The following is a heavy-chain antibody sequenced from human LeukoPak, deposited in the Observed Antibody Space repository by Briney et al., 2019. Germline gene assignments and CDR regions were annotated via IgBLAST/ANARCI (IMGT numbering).Heavy chain of an antibody. Sequence: KTSETLSLTCAVYGGSFSGYYWSWIRQPPGKGLEWIGEINHSGSTNYNPSLKSRVTISVDTSKNQFSLKLSSVTAADTAVYYCARVRYYDSSGRAVNFVYWGQGTLVTVSS. CDR3: ARVRYYDSSGRAVNFVY. CDR2: INHSGST. V-gene: IGHV4-34*01. CDR1: GGSFSGYY. D-gene: IGHD3-22*01. J-gene: IGHJ4*02.